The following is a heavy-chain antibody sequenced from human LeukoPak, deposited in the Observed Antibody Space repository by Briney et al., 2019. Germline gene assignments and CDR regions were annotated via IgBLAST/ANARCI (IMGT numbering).Heavy chain of an antibody. CDR3: VSGSLQSGYNFDY. V-gene: IGHV3-74*01. CDR2: IKYDGSAT. J-gene: IGHJ4*02. CDR1: GFTFSNYW. D-gene: IGHD3-3*01. Sequence: PWGSLRLSCAASGFTFSNYWMHWIRQVPGKGLVWVSRIKYDGSATNYADSVKGRFTISRDNAKNTLYLQMNSLRAEDTAVYYCVSGSLQSGYNFDYWGQGALVTVSS.